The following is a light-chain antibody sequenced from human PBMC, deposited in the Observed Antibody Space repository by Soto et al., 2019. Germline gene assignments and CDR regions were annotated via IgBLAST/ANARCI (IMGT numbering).Light chain of an antibody. CDR2: GGS. V-gene: IGKV3-20*01. Sequence: DIVLTQSPGTLSLSPGERATLSCRASQSVSSNHLAWYQQKPGQAPRLLIYGGSSRATGIPVRFSGSGSEKDFNLTITRLEPEDFAVYYCQQYSSSRTFGQGNKVDIK. CDR1: QSVSSNH. J-gene: IGKJ1*01. CDR3: QQYSSSRT.